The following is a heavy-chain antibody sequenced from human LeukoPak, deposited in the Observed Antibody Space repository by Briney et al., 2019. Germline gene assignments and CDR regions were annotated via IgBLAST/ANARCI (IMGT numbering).Heavy chain of an antibody. CDR2: IYGSGIT. J-gene: IGHJ6*03. CDR3: ARLKFYDSTGYSPGYYKDV. D-gene: IGHD3-22*01. Sequence: PETLSLTCALSGGSIISNYGSWIRQSAGTGLEWVGRIYGSGITVYNPSLKRRGTMSLDTSRKQISRSRTSVTAADTALFYCARLKFYDSTGYSPGYYKDVWGKGTTVSVFS. V-gene: IGHV4-4*07. CDR1: GGSIISNY.